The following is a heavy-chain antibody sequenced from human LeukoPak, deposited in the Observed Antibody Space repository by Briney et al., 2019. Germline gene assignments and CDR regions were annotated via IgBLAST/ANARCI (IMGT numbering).Heavy chain of an antibody. CDR3: ARVESVYDSSGYYWCVGFDI. V-gene: IGHV1-18*01. CDR1: GYTFINFG. D-gene: IGHD3-22*01. J-gene: IGHJ3*02. CDR2: ISPYNGNT. Sequence: ASVKVSCKASGYTFINFGFSWVRQAPGQGLEWMGWISPYNGNTSYAQRLQGRVTMTTDTSTSTAYMELRSLRSDDTAVYYCARVESVYDSSGYYWCVGFDIWGQGTMVTVSS.